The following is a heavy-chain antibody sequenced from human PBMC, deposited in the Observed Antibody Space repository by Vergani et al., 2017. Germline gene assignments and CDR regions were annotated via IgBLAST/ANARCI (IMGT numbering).Heavy chain of an antibody. J-gene: IGHJ4*02. CDR2: ISYDGSNK. V-gene: IGHV3-30*01. CDR3: ARDFGGENYDILTGYYIIEGYFDY. Sequence: QVQPVESGGGVVQPGRSLRLSCAASGFTFSSYAMHWVRQAPGKGLEWVAVISYDGSNKYYADSVKGRFTISRDNSKNTLYLQMNSLRAEDTAVYYCARDFGGENYDILTGYYIIEGYFDYWGQGSLVTVSS. CDR1: GFTFSSYA. D-gene: IGHD3-9*01.